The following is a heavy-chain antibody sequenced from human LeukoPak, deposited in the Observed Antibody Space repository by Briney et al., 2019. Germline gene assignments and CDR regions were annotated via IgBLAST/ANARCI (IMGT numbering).Heavy chain of an antibody. CDR1: GFTFSSYA. V-gene: IGHV3-9*01. CDR2: ISWNSGSI. Sequence: GGSLRLSCAASGFTFSSYAMSWVRQAPGKGLEWVSGISWNSGSIGYADSVKGRFTISRDNAKNSLYLQMNSLRAEDTALYYCAKDSAGSYRGGFDYWGQGTLVTVSS. D-gene: IGHD1-26*01. CDR3: AKDSAGSYRGGFDY. J-gene: IGHJ4*02.